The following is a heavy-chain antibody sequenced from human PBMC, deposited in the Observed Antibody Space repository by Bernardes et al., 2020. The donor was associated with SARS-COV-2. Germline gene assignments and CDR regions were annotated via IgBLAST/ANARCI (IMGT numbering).Heavy chain of an antibody. CDR3: ARHYTPYYFDY. CDR1: GGSISSGGYY. J-gene: IGHJ4*02. D-gene: IGHD3-3*01. Sequence: SEPLSLTCTFSGGSISSGGYYWSWLRQHPGKGLEWIGYIYYSGSTHYNPSLKSRVTISVDTSKNQFSLKLSSVTAADTAVYYCARHYTPYYFDYWGQGTLVTVSS. CDR2: IYYSGST. V-gene: IGHV4-31*03.